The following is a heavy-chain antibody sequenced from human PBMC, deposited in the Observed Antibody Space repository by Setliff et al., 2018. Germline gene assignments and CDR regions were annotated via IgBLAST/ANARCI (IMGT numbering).Heavy chain of an antibody. Sequence: GASVKVSCKASGYAFFGYFMNWVRQAPGQGLEWMGWINPDNGDTHYAERFQGRVTMTRDTSISTAYMELSSLRPDDTAIYYCASAVWEFLYWGQGALVTVSS. CDR1: GYAFFGYF. CDR2: INPDNGDT. CDR3: ASAVWEFLY. V-gene: IGHV1-2*02. D-gene: IGHD1-26*01. J-gene: IGHJ4*02.